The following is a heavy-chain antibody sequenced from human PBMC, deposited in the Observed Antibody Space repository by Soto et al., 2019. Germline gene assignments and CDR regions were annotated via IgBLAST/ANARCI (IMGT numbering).Heavy chain of an antibody. D-gene: IGHD1-7*01. V-gene: IGHV4-39*01. CDR2: IYYSGST. J-gene: IGHJ3*02. CDR1: GGSISSSSYY. CDR3: ARHNWNYEVRVAFDI. Sequence: PSETLSLTCTVSGGSISSSSYYWGWIRQPPGKGLEWIGSIYYSGSTYYNPSLKSRVTISVDTSKNQFSLKLGSVTAADTAVYYCARHNWNYEVRVAFDIWGQGTMVTVSS.